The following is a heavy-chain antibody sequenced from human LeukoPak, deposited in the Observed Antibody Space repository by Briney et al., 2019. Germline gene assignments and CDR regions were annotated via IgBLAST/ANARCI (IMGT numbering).Heavy chain of an antibody. D-gene: IGHD2-21*02. CDR1: EFSFSSYT. Sequence: GGSPRLSCAASEFSFSSYTMNWVRQAPGKGLEWVSYISSSSTYIYYADSVKGRFTISRDNARNSLFLQMHSLRAEDTAVYYCTRSPQYCGSDCYSDYWGQGTLVTVSS. CDR2: ISSSSTYI. V-gene: IGHV3-21*01. J-gene: IGHJ4*02. CDR3: TRSPQYCGSDCYSDY.